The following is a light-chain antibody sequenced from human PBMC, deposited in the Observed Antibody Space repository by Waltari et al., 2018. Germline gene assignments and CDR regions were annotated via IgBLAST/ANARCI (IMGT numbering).Light chain of an antibody. Sequence: QSALTQPPSASGSPGQSVTISCTGTSSDVGGHNYVSWYQQYPGKAPKLMIYEVTKRPSGVPDRFYGSRSGNMASLTVSGLQAEDEADYYCSSYAGSNNWVFGGGTKLTVL. J-gene: IGLJ3*02. V-gene: IGLV2-8*01. CDR2: EVT. CDR1: SSDVGGHNY. CDR3: SSYAGSNNWV.